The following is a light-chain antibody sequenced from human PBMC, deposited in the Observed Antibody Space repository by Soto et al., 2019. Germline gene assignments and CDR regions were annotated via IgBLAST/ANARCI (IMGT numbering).Light chain of an antibody. V-gene: IGKV3-15*01. Sequence: EIVMSQSPATLSVSPGGRGTLSCRASQSISSNLAWYQQKPGQAPRLLIYGASTRATGIPARFSGSGSGTEFTLTISSLQSEDFAVYYCQQYNNWPRGFGQGTKVDIK. CDR1: QSISSN. CDR2: GAS. CDR3: QQYNNWPRG. J-gene: IGKJ1*01.